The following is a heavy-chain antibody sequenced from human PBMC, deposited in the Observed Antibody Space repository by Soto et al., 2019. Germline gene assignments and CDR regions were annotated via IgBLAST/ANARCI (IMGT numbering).Heavy chain of an antibody. V-gene: IGHV5-51*01. CDR2: IYPGDSDT. CDR1: GYSFSTYW. CDR3: ARSHRSVGWIIYSHHFAY. Sequence: GESLKISCKGSGYSFSTYWIGWVRQMPGKGLEWMGIIYPGDSDTRYSPSFQGQVTISADTSASTAYLQWSSLEASDSAVYYCARSHRSVGWIIYSHHFAYWGQGSRVTVSS. D-gene: IGHD6-19*01. J-gene: IGHJ4*02.